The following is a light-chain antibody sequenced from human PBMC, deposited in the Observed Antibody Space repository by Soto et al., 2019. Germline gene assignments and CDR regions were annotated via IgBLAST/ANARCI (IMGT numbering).Light chain of an antibody. V-gene: IGKV3-20*01. CDR1: QSVSSN. CDR3: QQYGSSPRT. Sequence: TQSPASLSVSPGEGATLSCRASQSVSSNLAWYQQKPGQAPRLLIYGASSRATGIPDRFSGSGSGTDFTLTISRLEPEDFAVYFCQQYGSSPRTFGLGTKVDI. CDR2: GAS. J-gene: IGKJ1*01.